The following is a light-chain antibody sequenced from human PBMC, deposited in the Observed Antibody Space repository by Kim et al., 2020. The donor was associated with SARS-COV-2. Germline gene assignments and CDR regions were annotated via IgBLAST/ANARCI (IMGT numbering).Light chain of an antibody. CDR2: RTS. CDR3: QQDKHKCS. J-gene: IGKJ2*01. Sequence: QPAVSDSGTSPSLVRHGVDTSLDWLQQRSGKAPRLLIYRTSNRDSGVPERFSGSGTGTEFNLKISRLEAEDVGAYYCQQDKHKCSFGQGTKLEIK. CDR1: PSLVRHGVDTS. V-gene: IGKV2-24*01.